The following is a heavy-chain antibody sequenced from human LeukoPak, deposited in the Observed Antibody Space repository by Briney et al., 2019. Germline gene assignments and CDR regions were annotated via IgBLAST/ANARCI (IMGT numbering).Heavy chain of an antibody. Sequence: PGGSLRLSCAASGFTFSSYSMNWVRQAPGKGLKWVSSISSSSSYIYYADSVKGRFTSSRDNAKNSLYLQMNSLRAEDTAVYYCARDATRYCSSTSCLPEYFQHWGQGTLVTVSS. CDR2: ISSSSSYI. D-gene: IGHD2-2*01. V-gene: IGHV3-21*01. CDR3: ARDATRYCSSTSCLPEYFQH. CDR1: GFTFSSYS. J-gene: IGHJ1*01.